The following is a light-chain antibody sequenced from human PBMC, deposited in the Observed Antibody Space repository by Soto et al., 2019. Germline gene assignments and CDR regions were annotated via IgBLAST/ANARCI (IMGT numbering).Light chain of an antibody. CDR2: KAS. CDR1: QSISSW. V-gene: IGKV1-5*03. CDR3: QQYNSYST. J-gene: IGKJ2*01. Sequence: DIQLTQSPSTLSASVGDRVTITCRASQSISSWLAWYQQKPGKAHKLLIYKASSIESGVPSRFSGSGSGTQFTLTISSLQPDDFATYYCQQYNSYSTVGQGTKLEIK.